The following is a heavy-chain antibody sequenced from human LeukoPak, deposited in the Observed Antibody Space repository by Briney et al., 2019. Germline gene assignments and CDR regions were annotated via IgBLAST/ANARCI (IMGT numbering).Heavy chain of an antibody. V-gene: IGHV3-15*01. CDR2: IKSKTDGGTT. Sequence: GGSLRLSCAASGFTFSNAWMSWVRQAPGKGLEWVGRIKSKTDGGTTDYAAPVKGRFTISRDDSKNTLYLQMNSLRAEDTAVYYCAREASYTRAFDIWGQGTMVTVSS. CDR3: AREASYTRAFDI. D-gene: IGHD2-2*01. CDR1: GFTFSNAW. J-gene: IGHJ3*02.